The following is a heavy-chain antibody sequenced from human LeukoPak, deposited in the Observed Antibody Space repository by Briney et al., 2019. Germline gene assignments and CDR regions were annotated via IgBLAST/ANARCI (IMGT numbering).Heavy chain of an antibody. V-gene: IGHV4-61*02. J-gene: IGHJ4*02. CDR2: IYTGGST. CDR3: ARAPKNRWFGELWAVDY. CDR1: GGSISSGSYY. Sequence: SQTLSLTCTVSGGSISSGSYYWSWIRQPAGKGLEWIGRIYTGGSTNYNPSLKSRVTISVDTSKNQFSLKLSSVTAADTAVYYCARAPKNRWFGELWAVDYWGQGTLVTVSS. D-gene: IGHD3-10*01.